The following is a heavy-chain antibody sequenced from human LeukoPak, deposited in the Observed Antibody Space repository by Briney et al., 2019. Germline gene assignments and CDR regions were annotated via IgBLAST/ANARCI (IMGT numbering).Heavy chain of an antibody. V-gene: IGHV4-30-4*01. CDR2: IYYSGST. J-gene: IGHJ4*02. CDR1: GGSISSGDHY. CDR3: ARREMATMSPFDC. D-gene: IGHD5-24*01. Sequence: PSQTLSLTCTVSGGSISSGDHYWSWIRQPPGKGLEWIGYIYYSGSTYYNPSLKSRVTISVDTSKNQFSLKLSSVTAADTAVYYCARREMATMSPFDCWGQGTLVTVSS.